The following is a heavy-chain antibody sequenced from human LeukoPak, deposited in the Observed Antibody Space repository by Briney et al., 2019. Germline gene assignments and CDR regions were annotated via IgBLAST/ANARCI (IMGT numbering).Heavy chain of an antibody. CDR2: IRSKAYGGTT. J-gene: IGHJ4*02. CDR3: AKEVSVAGTRDFDY. D-gene: IGHD6-19*01. V-gene: IGHV3-71*01. CDR1: GFPVSVNY. Sequence: GGSLRLTCVASGFPVSVNYMSWVRQAPGKGLEWVGFIRSKAYGGTTEYAASVKGRFTISRDDSKSIAYLQMNSLRAEDTAVYYCAKEVSVAGTRDFDYWGQGTLVTVSS.